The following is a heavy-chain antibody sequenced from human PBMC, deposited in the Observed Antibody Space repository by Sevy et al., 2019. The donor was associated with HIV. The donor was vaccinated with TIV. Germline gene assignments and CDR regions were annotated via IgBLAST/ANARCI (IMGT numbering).Heavy chain of an antibody. V-gene: IGHV4-39*01. CDR2: IYYDGST. Sequence: SETLSLTCSVSSGSISSPVYCWGWIRQPPGKGLEWIGKIYYDGSTSYNPSLKSRVTISLDTSKNQFSLKLTSVTAADTAVYYCARHEIAAAFRDYWGQGTLVTVSS. CDR3: ARHEIAAAFRDY. J-gene: IGHJ4*02. CDR1: SGSISSPVYC. D-gene: IGHD6-25*01.